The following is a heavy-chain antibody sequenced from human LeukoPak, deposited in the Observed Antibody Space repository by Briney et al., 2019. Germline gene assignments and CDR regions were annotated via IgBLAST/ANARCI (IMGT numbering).Heavy chain of an antibody. Sequence: PSGTLSLTCTVSGYSISSGYYWGWIRRPPGKGLEWIGSIYHSGSTYYNPSLKSRVTISVDTSKNQFSLKLSSVTAADTAVYYCARVPWSGYYNYFDYWGQGTLVTVSS. V-gene: IGHV4-38-2*02. D-gene: IGHD3-3*01. CDR3: ARVPWSGYYNYFDY. J-gene: IGHJ4*02. CDR2: IYHSGST. CDR1: GYSISSGYY.